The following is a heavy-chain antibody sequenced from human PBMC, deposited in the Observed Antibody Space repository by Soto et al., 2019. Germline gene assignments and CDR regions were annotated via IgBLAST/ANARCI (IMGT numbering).Heavy chain of an antibody. CDR2: IYYSGST. D-gene: IGHD3-9*01. J-gene: IGHJ4*02. CDR1: GGSISSYY. Sequence: SETLSLTCTVSGGSISSYYWSWIRQPPGKGLEWIGYIYYSGSTNYNPSLKSRVTISVDTSKNQFSLKLSSVTAADTAVYYCARWLDWSHFDYWGQGTLVTVSS. CDR3: ARWLDWSHFDY. V-gene: IGHV4-59*12.